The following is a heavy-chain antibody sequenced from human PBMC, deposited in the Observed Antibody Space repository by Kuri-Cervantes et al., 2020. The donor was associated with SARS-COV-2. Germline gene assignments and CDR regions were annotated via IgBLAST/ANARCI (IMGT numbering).Heavy chain of an antibody. CDR1: GYTFTSYD. CDR2: INAGNGNT. J-gene: IGHJ5*02. D-gene: IGHD6-6*01. Sequence: ASVKVSCKASGYTFTSYDINWVRQATGQGLEWMGWINAGNGNTKYSQKFQGRVTITRETSASTAYMELSSLRSEDTAVYYCARVDSSSLTADWFDPWGQGTLVTVSS. V-gene: IGHV1-3*01. CDR3: ARVDSSSLTADWFDP.